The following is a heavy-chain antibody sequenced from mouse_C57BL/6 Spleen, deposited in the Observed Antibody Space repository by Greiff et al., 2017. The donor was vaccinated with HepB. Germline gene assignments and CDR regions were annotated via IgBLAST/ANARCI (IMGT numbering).Heavy chain of an antibody. CDR1: GFSLTSYG. CDR2: IWSGGST. V-gene: IGHV2-2*01. Sequence: VKLVESGPGLVQPSQSLSITCTVSGFSLTSYGVHWVRQSPGKGLEWLGVIWSGGSTDYNAAFISRLSISKDNSKSQVFFKMNSLQADDTAIYYCARSMVTTWDYAMDYWGQGTSVTVSS. J-gene: IGHJ4*01. D-gene: IGHD2-3*01. CDR3: ARSMVTTWDYAMDY.